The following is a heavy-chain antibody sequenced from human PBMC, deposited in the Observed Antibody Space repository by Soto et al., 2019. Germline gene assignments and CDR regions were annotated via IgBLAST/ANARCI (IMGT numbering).Heavy chain of an antibody. CDR1: GFTFSTYW. J-gene: IGHJ4*02. CDR2: MDQDGSET. Sequence: EVQLVGSGGGLVQPGGSLRLSCAASGFTFSTYWMTWVRQPPGKVLEWVANMDQDGSETYYVDSVRGRFTLSRDNAKNSLYLQMNSLRVEDTAVYYCVCGGNFFIYWGQGTLFTVSP. V-gene: IGHV3-7*01. D-gene: IGHD3-16*01. CDR3: VCGGNFFIY.